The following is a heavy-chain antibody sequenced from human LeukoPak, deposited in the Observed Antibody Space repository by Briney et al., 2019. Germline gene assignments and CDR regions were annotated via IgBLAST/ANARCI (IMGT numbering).Heavy chain of an antibody. CDR1: GYSISSGYY. CDR3: ARAPVAGKGITDATYDY. Sequence: SETLSLTCAVSGYSISSGYYWGWIRQPPGKGLEWIGSIYHSGSTYYNPSLKSRVTISVDTSKNQFSLKLSSVTAADTAVYYCARAPVAGKGITDATYDYWAQGTLVTVSS. J-gene: IGHJ4*02. D-gene: IGHD6-19*01. V-gene: IGHV4-38-2*01. CDR2: IYHSGST.